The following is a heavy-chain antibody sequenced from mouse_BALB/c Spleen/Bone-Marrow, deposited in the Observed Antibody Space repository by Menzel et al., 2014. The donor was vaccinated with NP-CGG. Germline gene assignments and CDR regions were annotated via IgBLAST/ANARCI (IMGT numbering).Heavy chain of an antibody. CDR1: GFTFTDYY. CDR2: IRNKANGYTT. CDR3: ARDDAMDY. Sequence: EVQGVESGGGLVQPGGSLRPSCATSGFTFTDYYMSWVRQPPGKALEWLGFIRNKANGYTTEYSASVKGRFTISRDNSQSILYLQMNTLRAEDSATYYCARDDAMDYWGQGTSVTVSS. V-gene: IGHV7-3*02. J-gene: IGHJ4*01.